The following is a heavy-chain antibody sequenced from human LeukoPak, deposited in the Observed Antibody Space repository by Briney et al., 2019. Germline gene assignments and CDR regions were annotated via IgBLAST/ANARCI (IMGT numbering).Heavy chain of an antibody. CDR1: GFTFSSYG. CDR2: IRYDGSNK. J-gene: IGHJ3*02. D-gene: IGHD2-15*01. Sequence: GGSLRLSCAASGFTFSSYGMHWVRQAPGKGLEWVAFIRYDGSNKYYADSVKGRFTISRDNSKNTLYLQMNSLRAEDTAVYYCARGGGDIVVVVAATRGAFDIWGQGTMVTVSS. V-gene: IGHV3-30*02. CDR3: ARGGGDIVVVVAATRGAFDI.